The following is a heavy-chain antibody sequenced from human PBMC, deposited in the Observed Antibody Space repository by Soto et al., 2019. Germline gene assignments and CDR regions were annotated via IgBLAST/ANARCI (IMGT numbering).Heavy chain of an antibody. CDR2: ISAYNGNT. D-gene: IGHD2-15*01. Sequence: QVQLVQSGDEVKKPGASVKVSCKASGYTFTSYGISWVRQAPRQWLEWMGWISAYNGNTNYAQKLQGRVTMTTDTSTSTAYMELMSLRSDDTAVYDCARPRGCSCGSCYSRWFDHWGQGTLVTVSS. J-gene: IGHJ5*02. V-gene: IGHV1-18*01. CDR1: GYTFTSYG. CDR3: ARPRGCSCGSCYSRWFDH.